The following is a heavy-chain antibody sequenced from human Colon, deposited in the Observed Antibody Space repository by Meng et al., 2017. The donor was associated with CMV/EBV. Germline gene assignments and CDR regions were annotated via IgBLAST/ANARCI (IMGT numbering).Heavy chain of an antibody. V-gene: IGHV3-30*02. Sequence: GYLVELGGGLVQFGVSLTPSCEAFVHRFSIYAVHGVRQAPGKGLEWVAFIWLDGNSKDYADSVKGRFTISRENSMNRLYLQVNRLRSEDTAVYYCVKTGTAWQFDFWGQGTLVTVSS. J-gene: IGHJ4*02. CDR3: VKTGTAWQFDF. D-gene: IGHD2-21*02. CDR1: VHRFSIYA. CDR2: IWLDGNSK.